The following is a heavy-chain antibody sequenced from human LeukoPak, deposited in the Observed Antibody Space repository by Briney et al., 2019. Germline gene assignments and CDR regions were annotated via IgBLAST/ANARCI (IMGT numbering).Heavy chain of an antibody. J-gene: IGHJ4*02. CDR2: NSGSGGST. D-gene: IGHD3-9*01. CDR3: AKRGVTGYKEGFDY. Sequence: PGGSLRLSCAASGFTFGSYAMSWVRQAPGKGLEWVSANSGSGGSTYYADSVKGRFTISRDNSKNTLYLQMNSLRAEDTAVYYCAKRGVTGYKEGFDYWGQGTLVTVSS. V-gene: IGHV3-23*01. CDR1: GFTFGSYA.